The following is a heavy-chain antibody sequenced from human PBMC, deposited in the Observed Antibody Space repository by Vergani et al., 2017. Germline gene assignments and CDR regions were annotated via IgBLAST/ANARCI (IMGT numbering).Heavy chain of an antibody. CDR2: IYYSGST. CDR1: GGSISSYY. V-gene: IGHV4-59*01. CDR3: ASCAEATSPCDY. Sequence: VQLQESGPGLVKPSETLSLTCTVSGGSISSYYWSWIRQPPGKGLGWIGYIYYSGSTNYNPPLKSRVTISVDTSKNQFSLKLSSGNAADTAVYYCASCAEATSPCDYWGQGTLVTVSS. J-gene: IGHJ4*02. D-gene: IGHD1-26*01.